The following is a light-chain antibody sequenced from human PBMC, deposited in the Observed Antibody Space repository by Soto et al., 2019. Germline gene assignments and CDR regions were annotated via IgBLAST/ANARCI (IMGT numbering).Light chain of an antibody. CDR3: SSYTTSSTRV. J-gene: IGLJ1*01. CDR1: SSDVGIYNY. Sequence: QSALTQPASVSGSPGQSIAISCTGSSSDVGIYNYVSWYQQHPGKVPKLIIYEVSNRPSGVSNRFSGSKSGNTASLTISGLQAEDEADYYYSSYTTSSTRVFGTGTKGTVL. V-gene: IGLV2-14*01. CDR2: EVS.